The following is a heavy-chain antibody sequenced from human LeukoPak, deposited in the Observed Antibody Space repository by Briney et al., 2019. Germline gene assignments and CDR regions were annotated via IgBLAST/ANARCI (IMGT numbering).Heavy chain of an antibody. J-gene: IGHJ5*02. CDR3: ARTSDGNWFDP. Sequence: PGGSLRLSCAVSGFTFDDYGMSWVRQGPGKGLEWVSGINWNGGNTGYADSVKGRFTIFRDNAKNSLYLEMDSLRVEDTALYYCARTSDGNWFDPWGQGTPVTVSS. V-gene: IGHV3-20*04. D-gene: IGHD1-26*01. CDR1: GFTFDDYG. CDR2: INWNGGNT.